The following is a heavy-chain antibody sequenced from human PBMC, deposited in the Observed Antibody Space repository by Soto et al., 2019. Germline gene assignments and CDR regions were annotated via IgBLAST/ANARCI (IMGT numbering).Heavy chain of an antibody. Sequence: QVQLVESGGGVVQPGRSLRLSCAASGFTFSSYAMHWVRQAPGKGLEWVAVISYDGSNKYYADSVKGRFTISRDNSKNTLYLQMNSLRAEDTAVYYCARALVGSSSWYVSSYYYYGMDVWGRGTTVTVSS. CDR3: ARALVGSSSWYVSSYYYYGMDV. J-gene: IGHJ6*02. V-gene: IGHV3-30-3*01. CDR2: ISYDGSNK. CDR1: GFTFSSYA. D-gene: IGHD6-13*01.